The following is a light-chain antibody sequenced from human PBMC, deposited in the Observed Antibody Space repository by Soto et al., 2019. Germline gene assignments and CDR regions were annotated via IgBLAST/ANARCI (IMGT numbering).Light chain of an antibody. Sequence: EIVLTQSPATLSLSPGERATLSCRASQSTSSYLAWYQQKPGQAPRLLIYDGSNRATGIPARFSGSGSETDFTLTISSLEPEDFASYYCQQRRSWPLTFGGGTKVEIK. CDR2: DGS. V-gene: IGKV3-11*01. J-gene: IGKJ4*01. CDR1: QSTSSY. CDR3: QQRRSWPLT.